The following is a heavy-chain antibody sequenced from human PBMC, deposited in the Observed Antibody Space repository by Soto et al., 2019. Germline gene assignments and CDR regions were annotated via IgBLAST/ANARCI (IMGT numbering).Heavy chain of an antibody. D-gene: IGHD4-17*01. CDR3: AGALNSPHTYGVDY. J-gene: IGHJ4*02. CDR2: INHSGST. CDR1: GESFSGYY. Sequence: PSETLSLTCAVYGESFSGYYWNWIRQPPGKGLEWIGEINHSGSTNYNPSLKSRVTISVDTSKNQFSLKLSSVTAADTAVYYCAGALNSPHTYGVDYWGQGTLVTVSS. V-gene: IGHV4-34*01.